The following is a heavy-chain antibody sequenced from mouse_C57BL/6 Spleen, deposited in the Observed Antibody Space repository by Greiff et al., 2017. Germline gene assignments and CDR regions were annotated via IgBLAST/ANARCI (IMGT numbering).Heavy chain of an antibody. CDR2: IYPGDGDT. CDR3: ARSETGTLYYAMDY. CDR1: GYAFSSYW. D-gene: IGHD4-1*01. Sequence: QVQLQQSGAELVKPGASVKISCKASGYAFSSYWMNWVKQRPGKGLEWIGQIYPGDGDTNYNGKFKGKATLTADKSSSTASMQLSSLTSEDSAVYFCARSETGTLYYAMDYWGQGTSVTVSS. V-gene: IGHV1-80*01. J-gene: IGHJ4*01.